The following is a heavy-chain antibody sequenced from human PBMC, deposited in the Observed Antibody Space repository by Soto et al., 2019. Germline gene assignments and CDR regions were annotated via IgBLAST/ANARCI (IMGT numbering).Heavy chain of an antibody. J-gene: IGHJ1*01. CDR2: IYSGGSS. CDR1: GFTVSSSH. V-gene: IGHV3-53*01. Sequence: GGSLRLSCTTSGFTVSSSHMTWVRQAPGKGMEWVSVIYSGGSSYYAVSVQGRFTISRDNSKNTVYLQMNRLRGEYSAVYYCARVGPDYAAYFQHWGQGTLVTVSS. D-gene: IGHD4-17*01. CDR3: ARVGPDYAAYFQH.